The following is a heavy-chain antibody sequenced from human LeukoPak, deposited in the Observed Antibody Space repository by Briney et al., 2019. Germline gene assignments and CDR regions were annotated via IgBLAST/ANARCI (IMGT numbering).Heavy chain of an antibody. J-gene: IGHJ4*02. CDR3: ARTNGYSGYVSYDH. V-gene: IGHV3-48*03. D-gene: IGHD5-12*01. CDR2: IDSSASTT. Sequence: GGSRRLSCTASRFYFSTYDMNWVRQVPGKGLEWVSYIDSSASTTYYAGSVQGRFTISRDNAKNSLYLQMRSLRVEDTAFYYCARTNGYSGYVSYDHWGQGTLVTVSS. CDR1: RFYFSTYD.